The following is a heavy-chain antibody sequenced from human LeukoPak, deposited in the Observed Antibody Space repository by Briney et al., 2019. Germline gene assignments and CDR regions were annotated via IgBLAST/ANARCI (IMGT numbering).Heavy chain of an antibody. D-gene: IGHD4-17*01. CDR2: INPNSGGT. Sequence: ASVKVSCKASGYTFTGYYMHWVRQAPGQGLEWMGWINPNSGGTNYAQKFQGRVTMTRDTSISTAYMELSRLRSDDTAVYYCARVLQFGDYEVFDYWGQGTLVTVSS. J-gene: IGHJ4*02. V-gene: IGHV1-2*02. CDR1: GYTFTGYY. CDR3: ARVLQFGDYEVFDY.